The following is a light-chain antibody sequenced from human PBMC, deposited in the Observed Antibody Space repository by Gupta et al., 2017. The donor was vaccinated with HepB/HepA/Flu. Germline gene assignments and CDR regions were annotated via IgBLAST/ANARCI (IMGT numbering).Light chain of an antibody. V-gene: IGLV1-51*01. CDR1: SSNIGNNY. CDR2: DNN. J-gene: IGLJ3*02. CDR3: GTCDSSLSAPV. Sequence: QSVLTQPPSVSAAPGQKVTISCSGSSSNIGNNYVSWYQQLPGTAPKLLIYDNNKRPSGIPDRLSGSKSGTSATLGITGLQTGDEADYYCGTCDSSLSAPVFGGGTKLTVL.